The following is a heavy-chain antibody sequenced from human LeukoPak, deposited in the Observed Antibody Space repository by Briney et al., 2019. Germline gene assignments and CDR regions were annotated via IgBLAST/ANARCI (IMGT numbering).Heavy chain of an antibody. CDR2: INPNSGGT. V-gene: IGHV1-2*02. CDR3: ASRGGGITMVRGVITPFDY. D-gene: IGHD3-10*01. Sequence: ASVKVSCKASGYSFTAYSMHWVRQAPGQGLEWMGWINPNSGGTNYAQKFQGRVTMTRDTSITTAYMELSRLRSDDTAVYYCASRGGGITMVRGVITPFDYWGQGTLVTVSS. CDR1: GYSFTAYS. J-gene: IGHJ4*02.